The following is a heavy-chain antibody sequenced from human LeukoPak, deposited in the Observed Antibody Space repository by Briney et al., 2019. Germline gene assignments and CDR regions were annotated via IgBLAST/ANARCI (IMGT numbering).Heavy chain of an antibody. CDR3: VKRAYCGGDCYPDY. CDR2: IYHNDAST. Sequence: GGSLRLSCAASGFTLTTFAMSWVRHTPGKGLQWVWPIYHNDASTYYADSVRGRFTISKDNSRNTLYLQLNGLRVEDTAVYYCVKRAYCGGDCYPDYWGQGTLVTVSS. J-gene: IGHJ4*02. CDR1: GFTLTTFA. V-gene: IGHV3-23*05. D-gene: IGHD2-21*02.